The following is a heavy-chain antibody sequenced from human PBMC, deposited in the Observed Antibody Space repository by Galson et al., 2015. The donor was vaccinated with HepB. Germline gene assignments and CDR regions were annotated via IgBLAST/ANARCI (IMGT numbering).Heavy chain of an antibody. V-gene: IGHV7-4-1*02. CDR2: INTNTGNP. D-gene: IGHD2-21*01. J-gene: IGHJ6*04. CDR3: ARGGGSGGAPLMDV. CDR1: GYTLTSYA. Sequence: SVKVSCKASGYTLTSYAMNWVRQAPGQGLEWMGWINTNTGNPTYAQGFTGRFVFSLDTSVSTAYLQISSLKAEDTAVYYCARGGGSGGAPLMDVWGKGTTVTVSS.